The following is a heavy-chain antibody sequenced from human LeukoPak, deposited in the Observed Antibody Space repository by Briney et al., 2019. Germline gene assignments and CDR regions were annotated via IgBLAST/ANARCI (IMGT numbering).Heavy chain of an antibody. V-gene: IGHV3-30*05. Sequence: GGSLRLSCAASGITFDNHVMHWARQAPGKGLEWVAVILHDGSNEYYADSVKGRFTISRDNSKNTLYFQMNSLRTEGTAVYYCARDQGVTSGWHHGDYWGQGTLVTVSS. CDR1: GITFDNHV. J-gene: IGHJ4*02. CDR2: ILHDGSNE. D-gene: IGHD6-19*01. CDR3: ARDQGVTSGWHHGDY.